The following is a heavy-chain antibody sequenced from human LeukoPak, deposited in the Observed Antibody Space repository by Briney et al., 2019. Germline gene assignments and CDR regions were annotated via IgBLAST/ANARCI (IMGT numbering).Heavy chain of an antibody. J-gene: IGHJ3*02. V-gene: IGHV3-23*01. Sequence: GGSPRLSCAASGFTFSSYAMSWVRQAPGKGLEWVSAISGSGGSTYYADSVKGRFTISRDNSKNTLYLQMNSLRAEDTAVYYCAKGPKWLVRAFDIWGQGTMVTVSS. CDR3: AKGPKWLVRAFDI. D-gene: IGHD6-19*01. CDR1: GFTFSSYA. CDR2: ISGSGGST.